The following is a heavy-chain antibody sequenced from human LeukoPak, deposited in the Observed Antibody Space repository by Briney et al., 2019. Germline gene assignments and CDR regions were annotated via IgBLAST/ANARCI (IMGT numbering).Heavy chain of an antibody. CDR2: ISGNAGST. CDR3: AKELQPRSLLYYFDY. Sequence: TGGSLRLSCAASGFTFSSYAMSWVRRAPGKGLEWVSAISGNAGSTYYADSVKGRFTISRDNSKNTLYLQMNSLRAEDTAVYYCAKELQPRSLLYYFDYWGQGTLVTVSS. CDR1: GFTFSSYA. D-gene: IGHD1-1*01. V-gene: IGHV3-23*01. J-gene: IGHJ4*02.